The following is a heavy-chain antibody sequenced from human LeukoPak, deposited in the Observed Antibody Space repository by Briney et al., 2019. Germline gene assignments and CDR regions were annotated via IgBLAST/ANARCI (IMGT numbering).Heavy chain of an antibody. V-gene: IGHV4-34*09. CDR1: GGSFSGYS. D-gene: IGHD2-15*01. J-gene: IGHJ4*02. Sequence: SETLSLTCAVYGGSFSGYSWGWIRQPPGKGLEWIGEINHSGSTNYNPSLKSRVTISVDTSKNQFSLKLSSVTAADTAVYYCARGRGLLRFDYWGQGTLVTVSS. CDR2: INHSGST. CDR3: ARGRGLLRFDY.